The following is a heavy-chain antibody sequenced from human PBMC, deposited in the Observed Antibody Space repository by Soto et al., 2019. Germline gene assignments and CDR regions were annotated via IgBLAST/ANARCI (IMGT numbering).Heavy chain of an antibody. V-gene: IGHV3-11*01. D-gene: IGHD1-26*01. Sequence: QAQVVESGGGLVKPGGSLRLSCATSGINFSDHFMAWIRLSPGKGLEWIAYISGSGTTIYYADSVRGRFTISRDNANDSLYLQIHSLRAEDTAVYYCARDGRYKTPYDGFDTWGPGTMVTVSS. CDR2: ISGSGTTI. CDR1: GINFSDHF. J-gene: IGHJ3*02. CDR3: ARDGRYKTPYDGFDT.